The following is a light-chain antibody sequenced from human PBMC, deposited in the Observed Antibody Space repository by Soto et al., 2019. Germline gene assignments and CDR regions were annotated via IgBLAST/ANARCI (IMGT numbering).Light chain of an antibody. CDR2: EVN. CDR1: SRNVGSYKL. CDR3: CSSGGSPTYV. Sequence: QSVLTQPASVPGAPGPSITISCTGTSRNVGSYKLVSWYQQHPGKAPKLMIFEVNKRPSGVSNRISGSKSGNTASLTISGLKVEDEADYYCCSSGGSPTYVFGTGTKVTVL. V-gene: IGLV2-23*02. J-gene: IGLJ1*01.